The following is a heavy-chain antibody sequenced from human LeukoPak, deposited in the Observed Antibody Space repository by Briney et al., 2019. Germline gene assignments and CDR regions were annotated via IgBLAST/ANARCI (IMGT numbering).Heavy chain of an antibody. CDR2: LYSDGNT. CDR3: ARGVEPLAANTLAY. Sequence: PGGSLRLSCGASGFTVITNDMTWVRQAPGKGLEWVSVLYSDGNTKYADSVQGRFTISRGNSKNTLYLEMNSLSPDDTAVYYCARGVEPLAANTLAYWGQGTLVTVSS. CDR1: GFTVITND. J-gene: IGHJ4*02. V-gene: IGHV3-53*01. D-gene: IGHD1-14*01.